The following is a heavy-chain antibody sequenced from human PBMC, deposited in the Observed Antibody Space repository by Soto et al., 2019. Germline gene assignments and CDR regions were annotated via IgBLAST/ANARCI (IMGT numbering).Heavy chain of an antibody. CDR3: AKDNYGSGSYYNF. Sequence: EVQLVESGGGLVQPGRSLRLSCAASGFTFDDYAMHWVRQAPGKGLEWVSGISWNSGSIGYVDSVKGRFTISRDNAKNSLYLQMNSLRAEDTALYYCAKDNYGSGSYYNFWGQGTLVTVSS. V-gene: IGHV3-9*01. CDR2: ISWNSGSI. CDR1: GFTFDDYA. J-gene: IGHJ4*02. D-gene: IGHD3-10*01.